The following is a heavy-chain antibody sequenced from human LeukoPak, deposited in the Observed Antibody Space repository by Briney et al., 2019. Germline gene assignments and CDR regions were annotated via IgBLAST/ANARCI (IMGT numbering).Heavy chain of an antibody. J-gene: IGHJ4*02. CDR1: GFTVSSSY. D-gene: IGHD3-3*01. CDR3: ARVYKYDFWSGYTFDY. Sequence: GGSLRLSCAASGFTVSSSYMSWVRQAPGKGLEWVSVIYSGGSTYYADSVKGRFTISRHNSKNTLYLQMNSLRAEDTAVYYCARVYKYDFWSGYTFDYWGQGTLVTVSS. CDR2: IYSGGST. V-gene: IGHV3-53*04.